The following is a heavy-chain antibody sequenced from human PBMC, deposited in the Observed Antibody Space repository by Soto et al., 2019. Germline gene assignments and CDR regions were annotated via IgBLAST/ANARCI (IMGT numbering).Heavy chain of an antibody. CDR2: VIPMFGTA. D-gene: IGHD3-10*01. CDR3: AVGFKLDYYSLDV. V-gene: IGHV1-69*01. J-gene: IGHJ6*02. CDR1: GGIFTASA. Sequence: QVQLVQSGAEVRKPGSWVKVSCRSSGGIFTASAISWVRQAPGQGPEWMGGVIPMFGTANYPQRFQGRVTINADESTNTVYMQLSSLRSEDTAVYFCAVGFKLDYYSLDVWGQGTTVTVSS.